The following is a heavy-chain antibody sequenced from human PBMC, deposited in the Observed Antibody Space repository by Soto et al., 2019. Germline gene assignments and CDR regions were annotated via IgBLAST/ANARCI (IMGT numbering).Heavy chain of an antibody. CDR3: ARDRGAVTGQYFDY. J-gene: IGHJ4*02. CDR1: GFTFSDHY. CDR2: IRNKANSYTT. Sequence: GGSLRLSCAASGFTFSDHYMDWVRQAPGNGLEWVGRIRNKANSYTTVYGASVKGRFTISRDDSKNSLYLQMNSLRAEDTAVYYCARDRGAVTGQYFDYWGQGALVTVSS. V-gene: IGHV3-72*01. D-gene: IGHD6-19*01.